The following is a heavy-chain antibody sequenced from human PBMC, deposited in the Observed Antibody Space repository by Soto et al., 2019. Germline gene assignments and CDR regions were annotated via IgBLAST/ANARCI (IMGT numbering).Heavy chain of an antibody. V-gene: IGHV1-3*01. CDR3: ARDGRADNYGDYIDY. CDR2: INAANGNT. J-gene: IGHJ4*02. D-gene: IGHD4-17*01. Sequence: GASVKVSCKASGYTFTSYAMHWVRQAPGQRLEWMGWINAANGNTKYSEKFQSRVTITRDTSASTGYMELTGLRSEDTAVYYCARDGRADNYGDYIDYWGQGTLVTVSS. CDR1: GYTFTSYA.